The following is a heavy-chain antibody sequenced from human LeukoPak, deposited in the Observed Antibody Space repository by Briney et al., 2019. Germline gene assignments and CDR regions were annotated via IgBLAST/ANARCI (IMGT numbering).Heavy chain of an antibody. CDR1: GGSISSSSYY. V-gene: IGHV4-39*01. CDR2: IYYSGST. J-gene: IGHJ4*02. D-gene: IGHD2-2*01. CDR3: ARRDGFLGYCSSTSRPPFDF. Sequence: SETLSLTCTVSGGSISSSSYYWGWIRQPPGKGLEWIGSIYYSGSTYYNPSLKSRVTISVDTTKNQFSLKMSSVTAADTAVYYCARRDGFLGYCSSTSRPPFDFWGQGTLVTVSS.